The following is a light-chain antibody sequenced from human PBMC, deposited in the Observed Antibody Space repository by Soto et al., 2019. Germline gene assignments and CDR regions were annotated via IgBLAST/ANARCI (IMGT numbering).Light chain of an antibody. CDR1: QSVSSS. V-gene: IGKV3-15*01. CDR2: GAS. J-gene: IGKJ5*01. CDR3: QHRMNWPLT. Sequence: EGVMTQSTATLSVSPGERATLSCRTSQSVSSSLAWYQQKPGQAPSLLIYGASTRATGIPARFSGSGSGTDFTLTISSLEPEDFAVYYCQHRMNWPLTFGQGTRLEIK.